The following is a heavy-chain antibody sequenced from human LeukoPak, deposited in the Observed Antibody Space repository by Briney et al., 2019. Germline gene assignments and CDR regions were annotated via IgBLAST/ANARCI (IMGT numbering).Heavy chain of an antibody. CDR2: ISGSGGST. CDR1: GFTFSSYA. D-gene: IGHD5-24*01. J-gene: IGHJ4*02. CDR3: ARAGGDGYNPNTY. V-gene: IGHV3-23*01. Sequence: GGSLRLSCAAPGFTFSSYAMTWVRQTPGKGLEWVSAISGSGGSTSYADSVKGRFTISRDNSKNTLYLQMNSLRAEDTAVYYCARAGGDGYNPNTYWGQGTLVTVSS.